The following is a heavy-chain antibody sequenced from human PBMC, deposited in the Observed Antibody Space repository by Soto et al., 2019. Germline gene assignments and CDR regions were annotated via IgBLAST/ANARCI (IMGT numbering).Heavy chain of an antibody. Sequence: GESRRLSWPASGFTFSSYGMHWVRQAAGKGLEWVAVIWYDGSNKYYADSVKGRFTISRDNSKNTLYLQMNSLGAEDTAVYYCARIPQIAVAGTRFGYFDLWGRGTLVTVSS. CDR3: ARIPQIAVAGTRFGYFDL. V-gene: IGHV3-33*01. CDR1: GFTFSSYG. D-gene: IGHD6-19*01. CDR2: IWYDGSNK. J-gene: IGHJ2*01.